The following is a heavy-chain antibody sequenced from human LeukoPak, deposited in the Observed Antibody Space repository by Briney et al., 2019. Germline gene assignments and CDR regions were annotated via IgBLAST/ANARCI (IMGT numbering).Heavy chain of an antibody. V-gene: IGHV4-34*01. CDR2: INHSGST. J-gene: IGHJ6*02. CDR1: GGSFSGYY. D-gene: IGHD6-19*01. Sequence: SETLSLTCAVYGGSFSGYYWSWIRQPPGKGLEWIGEINHSGSTNYNPSLKSRVTISVDTSKNQFSLKLSSVTAADTAVYYCARVTLRPPGYSSGWYSHYYYYGMDVWGQGTTVTVSS. CDR3: ARVTLRPPGYSSGWYSHYYYYGMDV.